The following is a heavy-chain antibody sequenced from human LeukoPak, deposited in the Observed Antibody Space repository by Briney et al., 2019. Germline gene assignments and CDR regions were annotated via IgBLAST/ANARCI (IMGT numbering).Heavy chain of an antibody. CDR2: ISNNGGST. V-gene: IGHV3-64D*09. CDR3: VKGRGVITTVTTHYFDY. J-gene: IGHJ4*02. D-gene: IGHD4-11*01. Sequence: GGSLRLSCSASGFTFSYYGMHWVRQAPGRGLEYVSAISNNGGSTYYADSVKDRFTISRDNSKNTLFLQMSSLRADDTAVYYCVKGRGVITTVTTHYFDYWGQGTLVTVPS. CDR1: GFTFSYYG.